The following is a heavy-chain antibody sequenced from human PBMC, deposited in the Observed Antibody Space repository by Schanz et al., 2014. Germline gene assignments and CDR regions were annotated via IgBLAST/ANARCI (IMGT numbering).Heavy chain of an antibody. J-gene: IGHJ5*02. CDR1: GGSMSGYH. CDR2: IYNSGKT. V-gene: IGHV4-4*07. D-gene: IGHD3-10*01. Sequence: QVQLQASGPGLVKPSETLSLTCTVSGGSMSGYHWIWIRQPPGRGLEWIGRIYNSGKTNYNPSLESRVSMSVDTSQKQISLKLTSVTAADTAVYYCARTLVNGSRKWFVPWGPGTQVTVSS. CDR3: ARTLVNGSRKWFVP.